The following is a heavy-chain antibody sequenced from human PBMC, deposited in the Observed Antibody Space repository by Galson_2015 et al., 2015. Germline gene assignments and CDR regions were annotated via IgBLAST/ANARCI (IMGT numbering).Heavy chain of an antibody. Sequence: SVKVSCKASGYIFRNYGISWVRQAPGEGLKWMGWISAYNGNTNYAQKFQGRVTMTTDASTATVYMELTSLRSDDTAVYYCARENCISNICAENWFDSWGQGTLVIVSS. CDR1: GYIFRNYG. D-gene: IGHD2-2*01. J-gene: IGHJ5*01. V-gene: IGHV1-18*01. CDR3: ARENCISNICAENWFDS. CDR2: ISAYNGNT.